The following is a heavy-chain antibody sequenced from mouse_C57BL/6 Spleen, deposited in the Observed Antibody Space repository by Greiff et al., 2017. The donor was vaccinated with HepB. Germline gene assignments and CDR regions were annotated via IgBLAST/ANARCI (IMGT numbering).Heavy chain of an antibody. D-gene: IGHD1-1*01. CDR1: GFTFTDYY. V-gene: IGHV7-3*01. CDR3: ARYKDYGSYYYAMDY. Sequence: EVKLVESGGGLVQPGGSLSLSCAASGFTFTDYYMSWVRQPPGKALEWLGFIRNKANGYTTEYSASVKGRFTISRDNSQSILYLQMNALRAEDSATYYCARYKDYGSYYYAMDYWGQGTSVTVSS. CDR2: IRNKANGYTT. J-gene: IGHJ4*01.